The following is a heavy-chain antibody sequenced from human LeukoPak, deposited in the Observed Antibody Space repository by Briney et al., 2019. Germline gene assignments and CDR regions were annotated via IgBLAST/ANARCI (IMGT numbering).Heavy chain of an antibody. CDR1: GFTFSSYS. J-gene: IGHJ4*02. D-gene: IGHD3-22*01. CDR3: TTDNYYDSSGRTRDDY. V-gene: IGHV3-15*07. CDR2: IKSKTDGGTT. Sequence: GGSLRLSCAASGFTFSSYSMNWVRQAPGKGLEWVGRIKSKTDGGTTDYAAPVEGRFTISRDDSKNTLYLQMNSLKTEDTAVYYCTTDNYYDSSGRTRDDYWGQGTLVTVSS.